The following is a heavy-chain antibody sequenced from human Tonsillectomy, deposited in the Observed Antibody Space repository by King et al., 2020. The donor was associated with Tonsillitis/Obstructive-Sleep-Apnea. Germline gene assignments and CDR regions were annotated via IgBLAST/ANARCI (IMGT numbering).Heavy chain of an antibody. V-gene: IGHV4-39*01. CDR1: GGSISSSSYY. Sequence: QLQESGPGLVKPSETLSLTCTVSGGSISSSSYYWGWIRQPPGKGLEWIGSIYYSGSTYYNPSLKSRVTISVDTSKNQVSLKLSSVTAADTAVYYCARQIVVVVTASRTYAFDYWGQGTLVTVSS. D-gene: IGHD2-21*02. CDR2: IYYSGST. CDR3: ARQIVVVVTASRTYAFDY. J-gene: IGHJ4*02.